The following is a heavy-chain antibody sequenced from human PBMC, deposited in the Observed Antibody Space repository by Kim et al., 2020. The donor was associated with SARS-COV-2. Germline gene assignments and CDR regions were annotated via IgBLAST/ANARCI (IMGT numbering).Heavy chain of an antibody. V-gene: IGHV4-59*08. Sequence: NPSLQSRVTISVDTSKNQFSLKLSSVTAADTAVYYCARQTITYYYYYMDVWGKGTTVTVSS. CDR3: ARQTITYYYYYMDV. J-gene: IGHJ6*03. D-gene: IGHD3-10*01.